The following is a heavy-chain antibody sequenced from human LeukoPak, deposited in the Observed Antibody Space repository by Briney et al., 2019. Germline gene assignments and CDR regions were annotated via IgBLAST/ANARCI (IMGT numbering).Heavy chain of an antibody. J-gene: IGHJ5*02. Sequence: SETLSLTCAVYGGSFSTYFGSCIPQAPGKGLEWIGEIRQSGGTKDHPSLKSRLSIAVDTSKNQFSLKRNSGTAADTAVYYCARDYGEWLVPSSWGQGTVVTVSS. D-gene: IGHD6-19*01. V-gene: IGHV4-34*01. CDR3: ARDYGEWLVPSS. CDR2: IRQSGGT. CDR1: GGSFSTYF.